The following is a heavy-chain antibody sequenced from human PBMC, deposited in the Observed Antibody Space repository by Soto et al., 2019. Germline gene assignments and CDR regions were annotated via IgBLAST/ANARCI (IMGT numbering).Heavy chain of an antibody. V-gene: IGHV3-23*01. D-gene: IGHD3-10*01. CDR1: GFTFSSYA. Sequence: GGSLRLSCAASGFTFSSYAMSWVRQAPGKGLEWVSAISGSGGSTYYADSVKGRFTISRDNSKNTLYLQMNSLRAEDTAVYYCAKVAGSPKYYYYGMDVWGQGTTVTVSS. J-gene: IGHJ6*02. CDR3: AKVAGSPKYYYYGMDV. CDR2: ISGSGGST.